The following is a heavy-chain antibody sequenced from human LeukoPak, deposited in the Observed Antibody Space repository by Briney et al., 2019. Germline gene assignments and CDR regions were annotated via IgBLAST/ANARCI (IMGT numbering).Heavy chain of an antibody. CDR1: GGSISNYY. CDR2: IYYSGST. V-gene: IGHV4-59*01. D-gene: IGHD2-2*01. CDR3: ASLPYCSSTTCPLDY. Sequence: SETLSPTCTVSGGSISNYYWSWIRQPPGKGLEWIGYIYYSGSTNYNPSLKSRVTISIDTSKNQFSLKLSSVTAADTAVYYCASLPYCSSTTCPLDYWGQGTLVTVSS. J-gene: IGHJ4*02.